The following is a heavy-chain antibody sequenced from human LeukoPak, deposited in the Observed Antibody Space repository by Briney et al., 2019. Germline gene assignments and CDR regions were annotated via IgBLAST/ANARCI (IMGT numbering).Heavy chain of an antibody. J-gene: IGHJ4*02. CDR3: ASYCSRTSCYQDY. V-gene: IGHV3-20*04. Sequence: RSGGSLRLSCAASGFIFDDYGMSWVRHAPGKGLEWVSGINWNGGSTVYTDSVKGRFTISRDNANNSLYLQMNSLRAEDTALYYCASYCSRTSCYQDYWGQGTPVTVSS. CDR2: INWNGGST. CDR1: GFIFDDYG. D-gene: IGHD2-2*01.